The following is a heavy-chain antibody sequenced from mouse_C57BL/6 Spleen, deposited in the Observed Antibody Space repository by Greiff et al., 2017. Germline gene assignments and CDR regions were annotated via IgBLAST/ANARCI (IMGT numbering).Heavy chain of an antibody. J-gene: IGHJ4*01. D-gene: IGHD1-1*01. CDR2: IWPGGGT. Sequence: VKLQESGPGLVAPSQSLSITCTVSGFSLTSYAISWVRQPPGKGLEWLGVIWPGGGTNYNSALNSRLSISKDNSKSQVFLKMNSLQTDDTARYYCARRRTVVGYAMDYWGQGTSVTVSS. CDR1: GFSLTSYA. V-gene: IGHV2-9-1*01. CDR3: ARRRTVVGYAMDY.